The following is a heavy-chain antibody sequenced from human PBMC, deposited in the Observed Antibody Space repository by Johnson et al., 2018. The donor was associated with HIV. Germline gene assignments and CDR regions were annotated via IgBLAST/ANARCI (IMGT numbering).Heavy chain of an antibody. J-gene: IGHJ3*02. CDR2: ISYDGRSK. V-gene: IGHV3-30*03. Sequence: QVQLVESGGGVVQPGGSLRLSCAASGFTFSDYYMSWIRQAPGKGLEWVAVISYDGRSKFYADSAKGRFTISRDNSKNTLYLQMNSLRAEDTALYYCARLPSGYSRDAFDIWGQGTMVTVSS. D-gene: IGHD5-18*01. CDR3: ARLPSGYSRDAFDI. CDR1: GFTFSDYY.